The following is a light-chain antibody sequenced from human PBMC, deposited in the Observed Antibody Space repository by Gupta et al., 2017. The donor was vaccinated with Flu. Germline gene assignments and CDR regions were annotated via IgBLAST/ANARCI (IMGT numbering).Light chain of an antibody. CDR1: QGISSY. J-gene: IGKJ4*01. CDR3: QQLNSYPLS. V-gene: IGKV1-9*01. CDR2: ASS. Sequence: DIQLTQSPSFLSASVGDRVTITCRASQGISSYLAWYQQKPGKAPKLLIYASSTLQSGLPSRFSGSASGTEFTLTISVLHPEDFATYYSQQLNSYPLSFGGGTKVEIK.